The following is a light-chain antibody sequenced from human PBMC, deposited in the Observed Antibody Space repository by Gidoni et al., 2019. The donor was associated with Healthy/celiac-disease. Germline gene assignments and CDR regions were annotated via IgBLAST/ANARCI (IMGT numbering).Light chain of an antibody. CDR1: QSVLYSSNNKNY. CDR3: QQYYSIPRT. CDR2: WAS. Sequence: DVVMTQSPDSLAVSLGERATINCKSSQSVLYSSNNKNYLAWYQQKPRQPPKLLIYWASTRESGVPDRFSGSGSGTDFTLTISSLQAEDVAVYYCQQYYSIPRTFGQXTKVEIK. V-gene: IGKV4-1*01. J-gene: IGKJ1*01.